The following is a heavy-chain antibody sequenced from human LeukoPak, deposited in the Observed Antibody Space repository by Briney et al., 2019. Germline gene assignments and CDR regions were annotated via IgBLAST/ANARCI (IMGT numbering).Heavy chain of an antibody. Sequence: PGGSLRLSCAASGFTFSTYGMHWVRQPPGKGLEWVAVISYDGSYKEYADSVKGRFTISRDNSKNTLYLQMNSLRAEDTAVYYCARDVKGGNFDYWGQGTLVTVSS. D-gene: IGHD3-16*01. CDR1: GFTFSTYG. CDR3: ARDVKGGNFDY. CDR2: ISYDGSYK. J-gene: IGHJ4*02. V-gene: IGHV3-30*03.